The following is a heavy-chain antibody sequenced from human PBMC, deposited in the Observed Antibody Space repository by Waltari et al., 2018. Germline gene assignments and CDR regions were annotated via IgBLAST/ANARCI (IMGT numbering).Heavy chain of an antibody. Sequence: QVQLLQSGAEVRKPGASVRASCKASGYTFTDSYIHWPRQAPGQGPEWMGQINPNTGATTYAQKFLGRVTLSTDTSISTAYMELSGLRSDDSAVYYCARDGISVAGPWNWFDPWGQGTLVTVSS. CDR2: INPNTGAT. CDR3: ARDGISVAGPWNWFDP. D-gene: IGHD6-19*01. V-gene: IGHV1-2*06. J-gene: IGHJ5*02. CDR1: GYTFTDSY.